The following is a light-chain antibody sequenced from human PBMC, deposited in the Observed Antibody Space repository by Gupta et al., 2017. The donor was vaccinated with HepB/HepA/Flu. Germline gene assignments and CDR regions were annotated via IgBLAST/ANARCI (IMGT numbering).Light chain of an antibody. CDR1: QSVTSSY. CDR3: QQDSNSPHT. J-gene: IGKJ2*01. Sequence: EIVLTQSPGTLSLSPGERATLSCRASQSVTSSYLAWYQQKPGQAPRLFIYGASSRATGIPDRFSGSGSGTDFTLTISSLEPEDFALYYCQQDSNSPHTFGQGSKMEIK. CDR2: GAS. V-gene: IGKV3-20*01.